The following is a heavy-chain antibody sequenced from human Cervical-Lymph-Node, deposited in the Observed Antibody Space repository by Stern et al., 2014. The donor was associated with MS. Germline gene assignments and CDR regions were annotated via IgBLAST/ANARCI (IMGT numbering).Heavy chain of an antibody. CDR3: ARDVSIAAHKAWFDP. D-gene: IGHD6-13*01. CDR1: GGSISSSNW. V-gene: IGHV4-4*02. J-gene: IGHJ5*02. Sequence: QVQLVQSGPGLVKPSGTLSLTCAVSGGSISSSNWWSWVRQPPGKGLEWIGEIYHSGSTNYNPSLKSRVTISVDKSKNQFSLKLSSVTAADTAVYYCARDVSIAAHKAWFDPWGQGTLVTVSS. CDR2: IYHSGST.